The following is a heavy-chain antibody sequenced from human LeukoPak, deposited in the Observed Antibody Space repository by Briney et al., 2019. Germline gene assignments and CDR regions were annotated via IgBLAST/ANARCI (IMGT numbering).Heavy chain of an antibody. CDR1: GFTFSTYW. CDR3: ASYRVSHGMDV. J-gene: IGHJ6*02. D-gene: IGHD1-26*01. Sequence: GGSLRLSCAATGFTFSTYWMAWVRQAPGKGLEWVANIKGDGSEKYHGDSVTGRFTISRDNAKNSLYLQMNSLRAEDTAIYYCASYRVSHGMDVWGQGTTVTVSS. V-gene: IGHV3-7*01. CDR2: IKGDGSEK.